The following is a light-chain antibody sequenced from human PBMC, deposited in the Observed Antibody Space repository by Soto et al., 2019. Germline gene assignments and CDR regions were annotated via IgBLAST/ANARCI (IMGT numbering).Light chain of an antibody. CDR3: QQYETFPIT. Sequence: DIQMTQSPSSLSAAVGDRVTITCQASHDIRKYLNWYQQKPGKAPRLLIYDASNMEKGVPSRLTGSGSGTDFILSISSRQPEDISTYYFQQYETFPITFGQAAR. J-gene: IGKJ5*01. CDR2: DAS. V-gene: IGKV1-33*01. CDR1: HDIRKY.